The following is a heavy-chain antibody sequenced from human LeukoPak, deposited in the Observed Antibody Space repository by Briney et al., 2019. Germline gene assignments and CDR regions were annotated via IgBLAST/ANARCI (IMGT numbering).Heavy chain of an antibody. CDR1: GFTFSSYS. J-gene: IGHJ4*02. CDR2: ISSSSSYI. Sequence: GGSLRLSCAASGFTFSSYSMNWVRQAPGKGLEWVSSISSSSSYIYYADSVKGRFTISRDNAKNSLYLQMNSLRAEDTAVYYCARVEIAEAYYFDYWGQGTLVTVSS. D-gene: IGHD6-19*01. V-gene: IGHV3-21*01. CDR3: ARVEIAEAYYFDY.